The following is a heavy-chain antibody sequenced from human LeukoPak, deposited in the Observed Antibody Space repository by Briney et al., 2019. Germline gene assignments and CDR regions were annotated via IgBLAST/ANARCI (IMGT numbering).Heavy chain of an antibody. J-gene: IGHJ4*02. Sequence: SETLSLTCTVSGVSIRSTSYYWGWIRQPPGKGLEWIGEINHSGSTNYNPSLKSRVTISVDTSKNQFSLKLSSVTAADTAVYYCARSGYDSPIDYWGQGTLVTVSS. CDR3: ARSGYDSPIDY. D-gene: IGHD3-22*01. CDR1: GVSIRSTSYY. CDR2: INHSGST. V-gene: IGHV4-39*07.